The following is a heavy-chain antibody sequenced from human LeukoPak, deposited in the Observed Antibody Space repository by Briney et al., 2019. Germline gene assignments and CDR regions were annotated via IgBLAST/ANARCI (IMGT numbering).Heavy chain of an antibody. D-gene: IGHD3-22*01. CDR1: GGTFSSYA. V-gene: IGHV1-69*04. CDR3: ATHYYDSSGYYYPWDY. CDR2: IIPIFGIA. Sequence: GASVKVSCKASGGTFSSYAISWVRQAPGQGLEWMGRIIPIFGIANYAQKFQGRVTITADKSTSTAYMELSSLRPEDTAVYYCATHYYDSSGYYYPWDYWGQGTLVTVSS. J-gene: IGHJ4*02.